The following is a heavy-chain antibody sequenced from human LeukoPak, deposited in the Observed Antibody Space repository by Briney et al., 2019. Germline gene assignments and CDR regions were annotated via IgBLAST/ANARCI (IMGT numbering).Heavy chain of an antibody. J-gene: IGHJ4*02. CDR3: ARDLRRGQLPLDY. Sequence: SGGSLRLSCAASGFTFSSYAMHWVRQAPGKGLEWVAVISYDGSNKYYADSVKGRFTISRDNSKNTLYLQMNSLRAEDTAVYYCARDLRRGQLPLDYWGQGTLVTVSS. D-gene: IGHD5-18*01. CDR1: GFTFSSYA. V-gene: IGHV3-30-3*01. CDR2: ISYDGSNK.